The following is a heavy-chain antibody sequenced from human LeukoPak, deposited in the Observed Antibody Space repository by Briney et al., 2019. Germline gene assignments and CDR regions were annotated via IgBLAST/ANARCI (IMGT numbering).Heavy chain of an antibody. CDR3: ARSRDIRSVDY. D-gene: IGHD5-12*01. V-gene: IGHV4-39*07. Sequence: SETLSLTCTVSGGSISSYYWSWIRQPPGKGLEWIGSIYYSGSTYYNPSLKSRVTISVDTSKNQFSLKLSSVTAADTAVYYCARSRDIRSVDYWGQGTLVTVSS. CDR1: GGSISSYY. J-gene: IGHJ4*02. CDR2: IYYSGST.